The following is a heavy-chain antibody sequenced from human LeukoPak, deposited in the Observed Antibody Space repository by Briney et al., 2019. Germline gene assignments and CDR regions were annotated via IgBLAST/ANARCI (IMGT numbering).Heavy chain of an antibody. CDR3: ARAHMTTVTLGDY. D-gene: IGHD4-11*01. CDR2: INPNSGAT. V-gene: IGHV1-2*02. CDR1: GYTFTGYY. Sequence: ASVTVSCKTSGYTFTGYYLHWVRQAPGQGLEWMGWINPNSGATNYAQKFQGRVTMTRDTSITTAYMELSRLRSDDTAVYYCARAHMTTVTLGDYWGQGTLVTVSS. J-gene: IGHJ4*02.